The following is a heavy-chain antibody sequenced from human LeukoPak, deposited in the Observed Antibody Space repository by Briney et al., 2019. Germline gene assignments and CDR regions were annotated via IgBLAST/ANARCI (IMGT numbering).Heavy chain of an antibody. CDR1: GFTFSTYA. CDR2: ISGSGDST. CDR3: AKDSVIIPAGWFDP. D-gene: IGHD2-2*01. J-gene: IGHJ5*02. V-gene: IGHV3-23*01. Sequence: GGSLRLSCAASGFTFSTYAMSWVRQAPGKGLEWVSSISGSGDSTYYAVSVKGRFTVSRDNTKNILHLQMNSLKAEDTAVYYCAKDSVIIPAGWFDPWGQGTLVTVSS.